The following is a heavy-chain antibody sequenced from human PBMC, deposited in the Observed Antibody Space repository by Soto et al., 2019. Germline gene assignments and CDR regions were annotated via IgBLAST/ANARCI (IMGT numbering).Heavy chain of an antibody. CDR1: GGTFSSYT. D-gene: IGHD4-17*01. V-gene: IGHV1-69*02. CDR3: ARTPPSTVTRWYYYGMYV. Sequence: SVKVSCKASGGTFSSYTISWVRQAPGQGLEWMGRIIPILGIANYAQKFQGRVTITADKSTSTAYMELSSLRSEDTAVYYCARTPPSTVTRWYYYGMYVWGQGTTVTVSS. CDR2: IIPILGIA. J-gene: IGHJ6*02.